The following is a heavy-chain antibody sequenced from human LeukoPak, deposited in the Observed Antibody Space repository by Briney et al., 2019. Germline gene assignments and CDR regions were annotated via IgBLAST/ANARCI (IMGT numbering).Heavy chain of an antibody. CDR1: GGSISSYY. CDR3: ARYYGDYGAPFDY. Sequence: SETLSLTCTVPGGSISSYYWSWIRQPPGKGLEWIGYIYYSGSTNYNPSLKSRVTISVDTSKNQFSLKLSSVTAADTAVCYCARYYGDYGAPFDYWGQGTLVTVSS. V-gene: IGHV4-59*01. CDR2: IYYSGST. D-gene: IGHD4-17*01. J-gene: IGHJ4*02.